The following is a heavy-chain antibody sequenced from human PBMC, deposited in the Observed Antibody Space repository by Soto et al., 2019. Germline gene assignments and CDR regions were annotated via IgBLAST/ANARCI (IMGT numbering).Heavy chain of an antibody. CDR3: ATESGSTYGYFDH. CDR2: AYHSGST. D-gene: IGHD5-18*01. Sequence: SETLSLTCAVSGGFTSTNNWWSWVRQPPGKGLEWIGDAYHSGSTEYNPSLKSRVSISVDKSKNQISLRLTSVTAADTAVYFCATESGSTYGYFDHWGQGTQVTVSS. CDR1: GGFTSTNNW. J-gene: IGHJ4*02. V-gene: IGHV4-4*02.